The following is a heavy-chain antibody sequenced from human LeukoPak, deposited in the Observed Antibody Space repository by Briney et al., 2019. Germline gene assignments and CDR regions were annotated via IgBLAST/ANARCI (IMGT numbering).Heavy chain of an antibody. CDR3: AKVHDMRTGAFEI. J-gene: IGHJ3*02. Sequence: GSLRLSCAASGFTFSSYAMSWVRQAPGKGLEWVSAISGSGGSTYYADSVKGRFTISRDNSKDTLYLQMNSLRAEDTAVYYCAKVHDMRTGAFEIWGQGTMVTVSS. V-gene: IGHV3-23*01. CDR2: ISGSGGST. D-gene: IGHD3/OR15-3a*01. CDR1: GFTFSSYA.